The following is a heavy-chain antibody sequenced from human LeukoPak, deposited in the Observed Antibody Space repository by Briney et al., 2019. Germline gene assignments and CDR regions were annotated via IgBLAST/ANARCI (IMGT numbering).Heavy chain of an antibody. D-gene: IGHD3-3*01. V-gene: IGHV1-8*01. CDR1: GYTFTSYD. J-gene: IGHJ6*02. Sequence: GASVKVSCKASGYTFTSYDINWVRQATGQGLEWMGWMNPNSGNTGYAQKFQGRVTMTRNTSISTAYMELSSLRSEDTAVYYCARASDFGSGPAHHYYYYGMDVWGQGTRVTVSS. CDR2: MNPNSGNT. CDR3: ARASDFGSGPAHHYYYYGMDV.